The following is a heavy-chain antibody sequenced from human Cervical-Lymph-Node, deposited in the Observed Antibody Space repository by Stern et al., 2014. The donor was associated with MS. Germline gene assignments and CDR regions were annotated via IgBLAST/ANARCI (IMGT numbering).Heavy chain of an antibody. CDR1: GYTFTSYG. J-gene: IGHJ4*02. Sequence: QVQLVQSGPEVKKPGASVKVSCKASGYTFTSYGIAWVRQAPGQGLEWMGWISAYNGNTNYERKLQGRDALTTNTTTSTAYMELRSLRSDDTAVYFCARSGTRVPRGYWGQGTLITVSS. D-gene: IGHD6-25*01. CDR3: ARSGTRVPRGY. V-gene: IGHV1-18*04. CDR2: ISAYNGNT.